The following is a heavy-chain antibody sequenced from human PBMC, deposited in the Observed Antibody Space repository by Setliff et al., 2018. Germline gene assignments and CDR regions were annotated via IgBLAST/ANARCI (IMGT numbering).Heavy chain of an antibody. V-gene: IGHV4-39*01. D-gene: IGHD5-12*01. J-gene: IGHJ4*02. CDR1: TFSSYW. CDR3: VRLGYRGDLDY. CDR2: IYNSGST. Sequence: TFSSYWMSWVRQPPGKGLEWIGSIYNSGSTYYNPSLKSRVSISVDTSKNQFSLKLSSVTAADTAVYYCVRLGYRGDLDYWGQGTLVTVSS.